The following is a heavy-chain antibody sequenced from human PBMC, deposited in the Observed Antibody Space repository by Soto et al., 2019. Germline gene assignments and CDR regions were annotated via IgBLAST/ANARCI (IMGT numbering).Heavy chain of an antibody. D-gene: IGHD1-26*01. J-gene: IGHJ2*01. CDR2: FDPEDGET. Sequence: ASVKVSCKVSGYTLTELSMHWVRQAPGKGLEWMGGFDPEDGETIYAQKFQGRVTMTEDTSTDTAYMELSSLRSEDTAVYYCAAINSGSYLNWYFDLWGRGTLVTVAS. CDR1: GYTLTELS. CDR3: AAINSGSYLNWYFDL. V-gene: IGHV1-24*01.